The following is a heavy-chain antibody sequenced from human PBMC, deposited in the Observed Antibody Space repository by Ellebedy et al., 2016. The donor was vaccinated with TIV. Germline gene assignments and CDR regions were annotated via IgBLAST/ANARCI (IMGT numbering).Heavy chain of an antibody. J-gene: IGHJ4*02. CDR3: AKGSFPFGDKSDRIYSFQY. D-gene: IGHD3-10*01. Sequence: GESLKISCTASGFIVSTNHMSWVRQAPGKGLEWVAGYTNYADSVKGRFTISTHNSRNTLYLQMTNLRTEDTAVYYCAKGSFPFGDKSDRIYSFQYWGQGTLVTVSS. CDR2: YT. CDR1: GFIVSTNH. V-gene: IGHV3-53*04.